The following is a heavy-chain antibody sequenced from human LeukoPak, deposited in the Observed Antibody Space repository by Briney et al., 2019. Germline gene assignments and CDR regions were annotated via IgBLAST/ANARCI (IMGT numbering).Heavy chain of an antibody. CDR2: LNPNSGNR. D-gene: IGHD6-25*01. CDR1: GYTFTNYD. V-gene: IGHV1-8*01. J-gene: IGHJ5*02. Sequence: GASVKVSCKSSGYTFTNYDINWVRQAPGQGLEWMGWLNPNSGNRAYAQQFQGRVTLTRDTSTSTAYMELSSLTSDDTAVYYCAKANLYNSDSWWFDPWGQGTLVTVSS. CDR3: AKANLYNSDSWWFDP.